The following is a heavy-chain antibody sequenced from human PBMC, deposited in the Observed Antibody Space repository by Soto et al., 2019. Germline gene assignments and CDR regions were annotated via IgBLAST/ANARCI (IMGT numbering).Heavy chain of an antibody. V-gene: IGHV2-5*02. Sequence: SGPTLVNPTQTLTLTCTFSGFSLSTSGVGVGWIRQPPGKALEWLALIYWDDDKRYSPSLKSRLTITKDTSKNQVVLTMTNMYPLDTATYYCAHKPPHTNLPACCMDLWGQGTSVTVSS. CDR2: IYWDDDK. J-gene: IGHJ6*02. CDR3: AHKPPHTNLPACCMDL. CDR1: GFSLSTSGVG. D-gene: IGHD2-8*01.